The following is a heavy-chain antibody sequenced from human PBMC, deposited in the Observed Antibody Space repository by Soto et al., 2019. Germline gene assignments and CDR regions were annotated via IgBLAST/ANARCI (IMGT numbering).Heavy chain of an antibody. V-gene: IGHV4-61*05. D-gene: IGHD2-8*01. CDR1: GGSISTCNYY. J-gene: IGHJ4*02. CDR2: TDYSGNT. CDR3: ARHMLGGCPDYFDS. Sequence: PSETLSLTCTVSGGSISTCNYYWGWIRQPPGKGLEWIACTDYSGNTNYNPSLKSRVTISIDTSKNQFSLKLSSMTAADTAVYYRARHMLGGCPDYFDSWGQGTLVTVSS.